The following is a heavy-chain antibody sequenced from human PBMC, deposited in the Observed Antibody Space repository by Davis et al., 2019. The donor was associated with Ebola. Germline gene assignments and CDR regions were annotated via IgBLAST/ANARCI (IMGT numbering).Heavy chain of an antibody. J-gene: IGHJ4*02. CDR3: AKSPGYCSSTSCNYFDY. CDR1: GFTFDDYT. V-gene: IGHV3-43*01. Sequence: GESLKISCAASGFTFDDYTMHWVRQAPGKGLEWVSLISWDGGSTYYADSVKGRFTISRDNSKNSLYLQMNSLRTEDTALYYCAKSPGYCSSTSCNYFDYWGQGTLVTVSS. D-gene: IGHD2-2*01. CDR2: ISWDGGST.